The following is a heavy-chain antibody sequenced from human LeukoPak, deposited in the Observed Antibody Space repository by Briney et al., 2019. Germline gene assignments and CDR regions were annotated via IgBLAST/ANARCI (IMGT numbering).Heavy chain of an antibody. CDR2: MNPNSGNT. D-gene: IGHD6-13*01. Sequence: ASVKVSCKASGYTFTSYYMHWVRQATGQGLEWMGWMNPNSGNTGYAQKFQGRVTITRNTSISTAYMELSSLRSEDTAVYYCARARIAAAGTRYYYYMDVWGKGTTVTVSS. J-gene: IGHJ6*03. CDR3: ARARIAAAGTRYYYYMDV. CDR1: GYTFTSYY. V-gene: IGHV1-8*03.